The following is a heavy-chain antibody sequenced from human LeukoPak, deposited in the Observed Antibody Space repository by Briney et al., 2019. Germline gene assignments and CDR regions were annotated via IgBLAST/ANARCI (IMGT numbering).Heavy chain of an antibody. CDR1: GYSFPSYG. Sequence: ASVKVSCKASGYSFPSYGISWVRQAPGQGPEWMGWISPYNDNTNYAQKLQGRATLTTDTSTSTAYMELRSLRSDDTAVYYCARHFYGSGTFYHFDYWGQGTLVTVSS. V-gene: IGHV1-18*01. CDR2: ISPYNDNT. D-gene: IGHD3-10*01. J-gene: IGHJ4*02. CDR3: ARHFYGSGTFYHFDY.